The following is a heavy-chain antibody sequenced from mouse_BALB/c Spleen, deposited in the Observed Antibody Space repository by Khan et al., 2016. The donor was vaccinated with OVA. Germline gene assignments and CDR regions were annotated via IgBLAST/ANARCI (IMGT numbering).Heavy chain of an antibody. J-gene: IGHJ4*01. CDR3: ARDVSRYNYAMDY. D-gene: IGHD1-1*01. CDR2: INYSGST. CDR1: GYSITSDYA. V-gene: IGHV3-2*02. Sequence: EVQLVESGPGLVNPSQSLSLTCTVTGYSITSDYAWNWIRQFPGNKLEWMGYINYSGSTNYNPALKSRISITRDTSKNQFFLQLNSVTTEDTATCYCARDVSRYNYAMDYWGQGTSVTVSS.